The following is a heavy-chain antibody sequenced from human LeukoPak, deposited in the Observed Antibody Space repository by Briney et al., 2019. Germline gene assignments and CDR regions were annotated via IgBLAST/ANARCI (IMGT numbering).Heavy chain of an antibody. CDR2: ISAYNGNT. V-gene: IGHV1-18*01. Sequence: ASVKVSCKASGYTFTSYGISWVRQAPGQGLEWMGWISAYNGNTNYAQKLQGRVTMTTDTSTSTAYMELRSLRSDDTAVYYCASHQRVDDGDQYSFDYGGEGTLVTVSS. CDR1: GYTFTSYG. D-gene: IGHD4-17*01. J-gene: IGHJ4*02. CDR3: ASHQRVDDGDQYSFDY.